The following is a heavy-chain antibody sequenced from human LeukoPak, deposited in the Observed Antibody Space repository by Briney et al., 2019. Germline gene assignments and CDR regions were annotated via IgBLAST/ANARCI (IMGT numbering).Heavy chain of an antibody. CDR1: GGSISSGGYY. CDR2: IDHSGNT. V-gene: IGHV4-39*07. D-gene: IGHD5-18*01. J-gene: IGHJ4*02. CDR3: ARDRYSYGLYYFDY. Sequence: SETLSLTCTVSGGSISSGGYYWSWIRQPPGKGLEWIGEIDHSGNTNYNPSLKSRVIILVDTSKNQFSLKLSSVTAADTAVYYCARDRYSYGLYYFDYWGQGTLVTVSS.